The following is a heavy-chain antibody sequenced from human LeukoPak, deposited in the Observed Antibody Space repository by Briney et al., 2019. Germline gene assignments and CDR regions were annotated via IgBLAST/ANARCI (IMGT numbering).Heavy chain of an antibody. D-gene: IGHD4-17*01. Sequence: PSETLSLTCTVSGGSISSYYWSWIRQPPGKGLEWIGYIYYSGSTNYNPSLKSRVTISVDLSKNQFSLKLSSVTAADTAVYYCARVITVPNGDNWFDPWGQGTLVTVSS. J-gene: IGHJ5*02. CDR2: IYYSGST. CDR1: GGSISSYY. V-gene: IGHV4-59*01. CDR3: ARVITVPNGDNWFDP.